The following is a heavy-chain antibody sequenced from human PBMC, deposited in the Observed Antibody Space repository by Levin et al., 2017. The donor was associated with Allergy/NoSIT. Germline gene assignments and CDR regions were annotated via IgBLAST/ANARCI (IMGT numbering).Heavy chain of an antibody. CDR3: ARAGDYGAPGEWFDP. D-gene: IGHD4-17*01. CDR2: IYTSGST. J-gene: IGHJ5*02. V-gene: IGHV4-4*07. CDR1: GGSISSYY. Sequence: SETLSLTCTVSGGSISSYYWSWIRQPAGKGLEWIGRIYTSGSTNYNPSLKSRVTMSVDTSKNQFSLKLSSVTAADTAVYYCARAGDYGAPGEWFDPWGQGTLVTVSS.